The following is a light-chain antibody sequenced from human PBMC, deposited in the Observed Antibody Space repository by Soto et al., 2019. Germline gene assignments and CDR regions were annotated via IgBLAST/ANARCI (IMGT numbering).Light chain of an antibody. CDR3: SSYTGGNPSYV. V-gene: IGLV2-8*01. J-gene: IGLJ1*01. CDR1: SSDVGCYDY. Sequence: QSALTQPPSASGSPGQSVTISCTGTSSDVGCYDYVSWYQQHPGKAPKLMIYEVTIRPSGVSDRFSGSKSGNTASLTVSGLQAEDEADYYCSSYTGGNPSYVFGTGTKLTV. CDR2: EVT.